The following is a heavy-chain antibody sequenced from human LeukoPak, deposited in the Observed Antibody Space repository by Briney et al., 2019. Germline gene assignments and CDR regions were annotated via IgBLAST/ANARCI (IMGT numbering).Heavy chain of an antibody. D-gene: IGHD6-13*01. CDR1: GGSFSGYY. J-gene: IGHJ4*02. CDR3: ARRFVDSSQQLVLGCDY. V-gene: IGHV4-34*01. CDR2: INHSGST. Sequence: PSETLSLTCAVYGGSFSGYYWSWIRQPPGKGLEWIGEINHSGSTNYNPSLKSRVTISVDTSKNQFSLKLSSVTAADTAVYYCARRFVDSSQQLVLGCDYWGQGTLVTVSS.